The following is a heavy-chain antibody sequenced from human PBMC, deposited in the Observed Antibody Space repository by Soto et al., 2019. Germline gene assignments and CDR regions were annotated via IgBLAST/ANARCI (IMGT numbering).Heavy chain of an antibody. J-gene: IGHJ3*02. CDR3: ARPRSATVTSIDI. CDR1: GGSISSGGYY. CDR2: IYYSGST. D-gene: IGHD4-17*01. Sequence: SETLSLTCTVSGGSISSGGYYWSWIRQHPGKGLEWIGYIYYSGSTYYNPSLKSRVTISVDTSKNQFSLKLSSVTAADTAVYYCARPRSATVTSIDIWGQGTMVTVSS. V-gene: IGHV4-31*03.